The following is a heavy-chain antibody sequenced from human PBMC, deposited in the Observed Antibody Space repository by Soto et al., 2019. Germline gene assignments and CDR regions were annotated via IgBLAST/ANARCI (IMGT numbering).Heavy chain of an antibody. J-gene: IGHJ4*02. CDR3: ASQATGWYPDY. CDR1: GGSISSGGYY. CDR2: IYDSGST. D-gene: IGHD6-19*01. Sequence: QVELQESGPGLVKPSQTLSLTCTVSGGSISSGGYYWSWVRQHPGKGLEWIGYIYDSGSTYYNPSLKNRVTISVDTSKTQFSLKLTSVTAADTAVYYCASQATGWYPDYWGQGTLVTVSS. V-gene: IGHV4-31*03.